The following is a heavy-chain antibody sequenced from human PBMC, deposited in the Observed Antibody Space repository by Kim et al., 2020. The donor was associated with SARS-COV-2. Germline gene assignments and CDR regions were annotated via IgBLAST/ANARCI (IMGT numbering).Heavy chain of an antibody. V-gene: IGHV3-30-3*01. J-gene: IGHJ3*02. D-gene: IGHD3-3*01. CDR1: GFTFSSYA. Sequence: GGSLRLSCAASGFTFSSYAMHWVRQAPGKGLEGVAVISYDGSNKYYADSVKGRFTISRDNSKNTLYLQMNSLRAEGTAVYYCARDGPWAIFGVDHAFD. CDR2: ISYDGSNK. CDR3: ARDGPWAIFGVDHAFD.